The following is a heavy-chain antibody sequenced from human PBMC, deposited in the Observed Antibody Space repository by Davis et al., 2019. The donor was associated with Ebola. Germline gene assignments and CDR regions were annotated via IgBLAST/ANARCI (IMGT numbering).Heavy chain of an antibody. CDR3: PVGHYSSPNG. V-gene: IGHV3-21*04. Sequence: PGGSLRLSCAASGFTFSSYSMNWVRQAPGKGLEWVSSISSSSSFIDYADSMKGRFTISRDNAKNSLYLQMNSRRAEDTAVYYCPVGHYSSPNGWGQGVLVTVSS. CDR1: GFTFSSYS. CDR2: ISSSSSFI. J-gene: IGHJ4*02. D-gene: IGHD4-11*01.